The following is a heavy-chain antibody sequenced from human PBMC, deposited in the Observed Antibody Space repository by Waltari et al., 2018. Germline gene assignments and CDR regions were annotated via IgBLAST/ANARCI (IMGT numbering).Heavy chain of an antibody. CDR3: ARGSRMTSPYDY. CDR2: INHSGST. J-gene: IGHJ4*02. Sequence: QVQLQESGAGLLKPSETLSLTCAVYGGSFSGYYWSWIRQPPGKGLEWIGEINHSGSTNYNPSLKSRVTISVDTSKNQFSLKLSSVTAADTAVYYCARGSRMTSPYDYWGQGTLVTVSS. CDR1: GGSFSGYY. V-gene: IGHV4-34*01. D-gene: IGHD2-21*02.